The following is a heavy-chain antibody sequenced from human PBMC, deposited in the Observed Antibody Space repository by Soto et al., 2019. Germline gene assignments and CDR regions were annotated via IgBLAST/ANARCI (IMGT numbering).Heavy chain of an antibody. J-gene: IGHJ6*02. D-gene: IGHD2-2*01. CDR1: GFSFSEFN. CDR2: ISSSSTYS. Sequence: EVQLVESGGGLVRPGGSLRLSCEASGFSFSEFNMNWVRQAPGKGPEWVASISSSSTYSYSAASVRGRFSISRDNAKNSLYLEMNSLRAEDTAVYYCARDMPPNKSGYYFHPMDVWGQGTTVTVSS. V-gene: IGHV3-21*02. CDR3: ARDMPPNKSGYYFHPMDV.